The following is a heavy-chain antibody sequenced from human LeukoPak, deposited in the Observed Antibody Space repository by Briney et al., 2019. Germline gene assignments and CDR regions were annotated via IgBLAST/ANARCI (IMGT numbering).Heavy chain of an antibody. V-gene: IGHV1-69*04. D-gene: IGHD6-19*01. CDR2: IIPILGIA. CDR3: ARESTGYSSGWYGTFLDYYYYGMDV. CDR1: GGTFSSYA. Sequence: GASVKVSCKASGGTFSSYAISWVRQAPGQGLEWMGRIIPILGIANYAQKFQGRVTITADKSTSTAYMELSSLRSEDTAVYYCARESTGYSSGWYGTFLDYYYYGMDVWGQGTTVTVSS. J-gene: IGHJ6*02.